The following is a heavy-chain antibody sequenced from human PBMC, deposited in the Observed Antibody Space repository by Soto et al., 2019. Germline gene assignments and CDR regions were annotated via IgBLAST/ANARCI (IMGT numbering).Heavy chain of an antibody. V-gene: IGHV4-59*01. D-gene: IGHD1-26*01. CDR1: GGSISSYS. J-gene: IGHJ3*02. CDR3: ARYSLGAFDI. Sequence: TLSLTCAVSGGSISSYSWSWIRQPPGKGLEWIGYIYYSGSTNYNPSLRSRASISVDTSKNHLSLKLSSVTAADTAVYYCARYSLGAFDIWGQGTMVTVSS. CDR2: IYYSGST.